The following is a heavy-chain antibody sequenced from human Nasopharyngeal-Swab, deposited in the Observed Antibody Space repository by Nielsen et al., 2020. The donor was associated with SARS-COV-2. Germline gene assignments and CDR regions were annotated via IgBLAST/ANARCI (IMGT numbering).Heavy chain of an antibody. CDR2: ISAYNGNT. Sequence: ASVKVSCKASGYTFTSYGISWVRQAPGQGLEWMGWISAYNGNTNYAQKLQGRVTMTTDTSTSTAYMELRSPRSDDTAVYYCASRIRPYYGSGSYSYHYGMDVWGQGTTVTVSS. V-gene: IGHV1-18*01. J-gene: IGHJ6*02. D-gene: IGHD3-10*01. CDR3: ASRIRPYYGSGSYSYHYGMDV. CDR1: GYTFTSYG.